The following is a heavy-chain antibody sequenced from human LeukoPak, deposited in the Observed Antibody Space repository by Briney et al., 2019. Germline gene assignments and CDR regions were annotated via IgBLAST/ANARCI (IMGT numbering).Heavy chain of an antibody. J-gene: IGHJ4*02. V-gene: IGHV1-2*02. Sequence: ASVKVSCKASGHTFTGYYMHWVRQAPGQGLEWLGWINPNSGVTNYAQKFQGRVTMTRDTSFSTAYMELSRLRSDDTAVYFCARDHGDYPGDYWGQGTLVTVSS. CDR1: GHTFTGYY. D-gene: IGHD4-17*01. CDR2: INPNSGVT. CDR3: ARDHGDYPGDY.